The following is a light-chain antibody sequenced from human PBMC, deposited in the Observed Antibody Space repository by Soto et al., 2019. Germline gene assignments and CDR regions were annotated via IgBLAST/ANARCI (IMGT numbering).Light chain of an antibody. CDR2: EVS. CDR3: SSYTSSSTLGHVV. J-gene: IGLJ2*01. CDR1: SSDVGSYNR. V-gene: IGLV2-18*02. Sequence: QSALTQPPSVSGSPGQSVTISCTGTSSDVGSYNRVSWYQQPPGTAPKLMIYEVSNRPSGVPDRFSGSKSGNTASLTISGLQAEDEADYYCSSYTSSSTLGHVVFGGGTKLTVL.